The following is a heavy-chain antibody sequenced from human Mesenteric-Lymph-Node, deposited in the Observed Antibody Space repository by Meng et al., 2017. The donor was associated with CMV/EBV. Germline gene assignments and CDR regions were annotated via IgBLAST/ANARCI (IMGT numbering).Heavy chain of an antibody. V-gene: IGHV3-33*06. J-gene: IGHJ4*02. Sequence: RLSCAASGFTSSSYGMHWVRQAPGKGLEWVAVIWYDGSNKYYADSVKGRFTISRDNSKNTLYLQMNSLRAEDTAVYYCAKDHQYFDYWGQGTLVTVSS. CDR1: GFTSSSYG. CDR2: IWYDGSNK. CDR3: AKDHQYFDY.